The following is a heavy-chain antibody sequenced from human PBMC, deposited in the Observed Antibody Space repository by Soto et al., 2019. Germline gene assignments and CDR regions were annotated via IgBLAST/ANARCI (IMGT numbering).Heavy chain of an antibody. CDR2: TYYRSKWYN. CDR1: GDSVSSNSAA. D-gene: IGHD7-27*01. V-gene: IGHV6-1*01. J-gene: IGHJ6*03. Sequence: SPTLSLTCAISGDSVSSNSAAWNWIRQSPSRGLEWLGRTYYRSKWYNDYAVSVKSRITINPDTSKNQFSLQLNSVTPEDTAVYYCAREPANWGYGAYYYYMDVWGKGTTVTVSS. CDR3: AREPANWGYGAYYYYMDV.